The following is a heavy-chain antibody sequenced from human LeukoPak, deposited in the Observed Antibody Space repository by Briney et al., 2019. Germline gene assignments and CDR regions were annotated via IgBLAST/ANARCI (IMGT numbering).Heavy chain of an antibody. CDR2: IYYSGST. D-gene: IGHD3-22*01. V-gene: IGHV4-59*01. Sequence: SETLSLTCTVSGGSISSYYWSWIRQPPGKGLEWIGYIYYSGSTNYNPSLKSRVIISVDTSKNQFSLKLSSVTAADTAVYYCARSTTYYYDSSGYSELYYFDYWGQGTLVTVSS. CDR3: ARSTTYYYDSSGYSELYYFDY. CDR1: GGSISSYY. J-gene: IGHJ4*02.